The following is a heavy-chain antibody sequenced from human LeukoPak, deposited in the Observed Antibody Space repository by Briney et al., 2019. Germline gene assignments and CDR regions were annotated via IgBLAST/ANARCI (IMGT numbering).Heavy chain of an antibody. CDR2: IRYDGSNK. J-gene: IGHJ4*02. D-gene: IGHD3-3*01. CDR1: GFTFSSYG. Sequence: GSLRLSCAASGFTFSSYGMHWVRQAPGKGLEWVAFIRYDGSNKYYADSVKGRFTISRDNSKNTLYLQMNSLRAEDTAVYYCAKGPQYYDFWSGYSDYWGQGTLVTVSS. V-gene: IGHV3-30*02. CDR3: AKGPQYYDFWSGYSDY.